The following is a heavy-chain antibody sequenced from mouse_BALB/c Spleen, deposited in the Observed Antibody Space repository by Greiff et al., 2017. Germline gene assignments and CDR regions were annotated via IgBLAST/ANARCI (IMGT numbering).Heavy chain of an antibody. V-gene: IGHV5-6-3*01. J-gene: IGHJ4*01. CDR2: INSNGGST. Sequence: EVHLVESGGGLVQPGGSLKLSCAASGFTFSSYGMSWVRQTPDKRLELVATINSNGGSTYYPDSVKGRFTISRDNAKNTLYLQMSSLKSEDTAMYYCARDLYYDYGAMDYWGQGTSVTVSS. CDR1: GFTFSSYG. D-gene: IGHD2-1*01. CDR3: ARDLYYDYGAMDY.